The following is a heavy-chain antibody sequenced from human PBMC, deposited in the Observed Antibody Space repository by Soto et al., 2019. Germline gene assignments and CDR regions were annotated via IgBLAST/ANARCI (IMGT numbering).Heavy chain of an antibody. CDR3: AKDRFGEASF. CDR2: ISGSGGST. V-gene: IGHV3-23*01. CDR1: GFTFSSYA. D-gene: IGHD3-10*01. J-gene: IGHJ4*02. Sequence: GESLKISCAASGFTFSSYAMSWVRQAPGKGLEWVSAISGSGGSTYYADSVKGRFTISRDNSKNTLYLQMNSLRAEDTAVYYCAKDRFGEASFGGQGTLVTVSS.